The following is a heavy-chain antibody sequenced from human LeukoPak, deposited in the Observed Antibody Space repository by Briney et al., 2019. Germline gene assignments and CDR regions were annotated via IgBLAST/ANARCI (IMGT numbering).Heavy chain of an antibody. D-gene: IGHD3-9*01. J-gene: IGHJ4*02. CDR2: IYPGDSDT. V-gene: IGHV5-51*01. Sequence: GKSLKISCKGSGYSFTGYWIGWVRQMPGKGLEWMGIIYPGDSDTRYSPSFQGQVTISADKSISTAYLQWSSLKASDTAMYYCARLHYYDILTGYLYYFDYWGQGTLVTVSS. CDR1: GYSFTGYW. CDR3: ARLHYYDILTGYLYYFDY.